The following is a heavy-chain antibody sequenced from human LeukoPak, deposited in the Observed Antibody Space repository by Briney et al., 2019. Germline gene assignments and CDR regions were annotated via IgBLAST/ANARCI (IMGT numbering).Heavy chain of an antibody. CDR1: GGSFSGYY. V-gene: IGHV4-34*01. CDR2: IYHSGST. D-gene: IGHD1-26*01. CDR3: AREEWELPFDI. Sequence: PSETLSLTCGVYGGSFSGYYWSWIRQPPGKGLEWIGSIYHSGSTYYNPSLKSRVTISVDTSKNQFSLKLSSVTAADTAVYYCAREEWELPFDIWGQGTMVTVS. J-gene: IGHJ3*02.